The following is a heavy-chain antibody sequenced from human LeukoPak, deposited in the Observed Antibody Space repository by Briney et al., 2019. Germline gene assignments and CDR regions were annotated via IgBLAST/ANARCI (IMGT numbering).Heavy chain of an antibody. CDR1: GGTFSSYA. V-gene: IGHV1-69*05. Sequence: ASVKVSCKASGGTFSSYAISWVRQAPGQGLEWMGGIIPIFGTANYAQKFQGRVTITTDESTSTAYMELSSLRSEDTAVYYCASSATADFDYWGQGTLVTVSS. CDR3: ASSATADFDY. J-gene: IGHJ4*02. D-gene: IGHD1-26*01. CDR2: IIPIFGTA.